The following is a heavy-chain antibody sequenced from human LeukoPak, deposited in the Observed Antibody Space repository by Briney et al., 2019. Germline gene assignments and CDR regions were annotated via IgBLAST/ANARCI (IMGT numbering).Heavy chain of an antibody. D-gene: IGHD5-12*01. J-gene: IGHJ6*03. CDR1: GYTFSNYG. CDR2: ISGFNGHT. CDR3: ARAWLRRKYYYYMDV. V-gene: IGHV1-18*04. Sequence: ASVKVSCKASGYTFSNYGMSWVRQAPGHELEWMGWISGFNGHTKYSQKSQGRVTMTTDTSTSTAYMEVRSLRSDDTAVYYCARAWLRRKYYYYMDVWGKGTTVTVSS.